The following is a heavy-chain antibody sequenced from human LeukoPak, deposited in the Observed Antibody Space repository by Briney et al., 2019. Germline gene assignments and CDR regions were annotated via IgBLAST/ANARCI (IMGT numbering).Heavy chain of an antibody. CDR1: GYTFTSYA. J-gene: IGHJ3*02. V-gene: IGHV1-3*01. CDR3: ARGVIGAFDI. Sequence: GASVKVSCKASGYTFTSYAMHWVRQAPGQRLEWMGWINAGNGNTKYSQKLQGRVTMTTDTSTSTAYMELRSLRSDDTAVYYCARGVIGAFDIWGQGTMVTVSS. D-gene: IGHD3-10*01. CDR2: INAGNGNT.